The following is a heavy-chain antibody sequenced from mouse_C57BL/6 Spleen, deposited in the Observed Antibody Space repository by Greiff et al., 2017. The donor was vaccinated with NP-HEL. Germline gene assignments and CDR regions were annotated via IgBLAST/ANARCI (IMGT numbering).Heavy chain of an antibody. CDR2: FYPGSGSI. Sequence: QVQLQESGAELVKPGASVKLSCKASGYTFTEYTIHWVKQRSGQGLEWIGWFYPGSGSIKYNEKFKDKATLTADKSSSTVYMELSRLTSEDSAVYFCARHAIYYYGSSYVGSAMDYWGQGTSVTVSS. CDR1: GYTFTEYT. CDR3: ARHAIYYYGSSYVGSAMDY. J-gene: IGHJ4*01. V-gene: IGHV1-62-2*01. D-gene: IGHD1-1*01.